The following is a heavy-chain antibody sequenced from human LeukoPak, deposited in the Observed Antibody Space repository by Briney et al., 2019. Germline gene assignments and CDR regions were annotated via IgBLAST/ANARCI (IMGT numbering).Heavy chain of an antibody. CDR1: GFTFSSYW. J-gene: IGHJ4*02. D-gene: IGHD3-10*01. V-gene: IGHV3-7*01. CDR2: IKQDGSEK. CDR3: ARDIVSGSGSLDY. Sequence: GGSLRLSCAASGFTFSSYWMSWVRQAPGKGLEWVANIKQDGSEKYYVDSVKGRFTISRDNAKNSLYLQMNSLRAEDTAVYYCARDIVSGSGSLDYWGQGTLVTVSS.